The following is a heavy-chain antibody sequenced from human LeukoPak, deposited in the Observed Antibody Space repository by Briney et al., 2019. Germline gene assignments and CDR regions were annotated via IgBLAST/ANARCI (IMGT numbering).Heavy chain of an antibody. CDR2: INDNGGTST. CDR1: GFTFSSYS. V-gene: IGHV3-23*01. CDR3: AKEGVQTPSDWYFDL. D-gene: IGHD1-26*01. Sequence: GGTLTLSCAASGFTFSSYSMSWVRQAPGKGLEWVSSINDNGGTSTWYADSVKGRFTISRDNSKNTLYLQMNSLRAEDTAVYYCAKEGVQTPSDWYFDLWGRGTLVTVSS. J-gene: IGHJ2*01.